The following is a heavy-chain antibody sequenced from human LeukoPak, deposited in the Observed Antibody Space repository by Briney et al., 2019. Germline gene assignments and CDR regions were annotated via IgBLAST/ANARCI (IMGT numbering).Heavy chain of an antibody. Sequence: ASVKVSCKASGYTFSSYGISWVRQAPGQGLEWMGWISGNNGNTNYAQKVQGRVTMTTDTSTSTAYMELRSLRSDDTAVYYCARGRAAGTFWLDYWGQGTLVAVSS. D-gene: IGHD6-13*01. CDR1: GYTFSSYG. CDR3: ARGRAAGTFWLDY. CDR2: ISGNNGNT. J-gene: IGHJ4*02. V-gene: IGHV1-18*01.